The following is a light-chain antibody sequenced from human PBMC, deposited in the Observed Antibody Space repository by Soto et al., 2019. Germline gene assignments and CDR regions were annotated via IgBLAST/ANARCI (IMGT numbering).Light chain of an antibody. CDR3: SSPTSSSTHV. V-gene: IGLV2-14*03. J-gene: IGLJ1*01. Sequence: QSALTQPASVSGSPGQSITISCTGTSSDVGDHNYVAWYQQHPGKAPKLIIYDVNNRPSGISKRFSGFESGNTASLTISWLQAEDEADYFCSSPTSSSTHVFGPGTKVTVL. CDR2: DVN. CDR1: SSDVGDHNY.